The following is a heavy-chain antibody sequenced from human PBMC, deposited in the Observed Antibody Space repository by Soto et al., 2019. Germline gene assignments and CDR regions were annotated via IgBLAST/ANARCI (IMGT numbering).Heavy chain of an antibody. Sequence: SETLSLTCTVSGGSISSYYWSWIRQRPGKGLEWIGYIYYSGSTNYNPSLKSRVTISVDTSKNHFSLKLSSVTAADTAVYYCARLTYGSGSSFYYYYMDVWGKGTTVTVSS. CDR3: ARLTYGSGSSFYYYYMDV. D-gene: IGHD3-10*01. J-gene: IGHJ6*03. V-gene: IGHV4-59*01. CDR1: GGSISSYY. CDR2: IYYSGST.